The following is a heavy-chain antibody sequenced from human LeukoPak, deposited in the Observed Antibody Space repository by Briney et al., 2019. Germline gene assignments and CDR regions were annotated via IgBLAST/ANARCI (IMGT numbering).Heavy chain of an antibody. CDR2: IYYSGST. J-gene: IGHJ3*02. CDR3: ARTRSGSYAFDI. CDR1: GGSISSSSYY. D-gene: IGHD3-10*01. V-gene: IGHV4-39*01. Sequence: SETLSLTCTVSGGSISSSSYYWGWIRQPPGKGLEWIGSIYYSGSTYYNPSLKSRVTISVDTSKNQFSLKLSSVTAADTAVYYCARTRSGSYAFDIWGQGTMVTVSP.